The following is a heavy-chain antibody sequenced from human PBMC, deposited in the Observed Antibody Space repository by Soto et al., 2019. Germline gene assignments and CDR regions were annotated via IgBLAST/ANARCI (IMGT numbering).Heavy chain of an antibody. Sequence: PGESLKISCKGSGYSFTSYWISWVRQMPGKGLEWMGRIDPSDSYTNYSPSFQGHVTISADKSISTAYLQWCSLKASDTAMYSCAFVGPVWGSYRPSPDYWGQGTLVTVSS. D-gene: IGHD3-16*02. J-gene: IGHJ4*02. V-gene: IGHV5-10-1*01. CDR3: AFVGPVWGSYRPSPDY. CDR2: IDPSDSYT. CDR1: GYSFTSYW.